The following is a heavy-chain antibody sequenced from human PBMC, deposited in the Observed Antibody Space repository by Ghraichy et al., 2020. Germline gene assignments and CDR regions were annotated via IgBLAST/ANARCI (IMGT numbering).Heavy chain of an antibody. CDR1: GFTFSSYL. V-gene: IGHV3-74*01. CDR2: INSDGSST. D-gene: IGHD1-26*01. Sequence: GGSLRLSCATSGFTFSSYLMHWVRQAPGKGLVWVSRINSDGSSTSYADSVKGRFTVSRDNAKNTMYLQMNSLRAEDTAVYYCARDWDLVYGFDYWGQGTLVTVSS. CDR3: ARDWDLVYGFDY. J-gene: IGHJ4*02.